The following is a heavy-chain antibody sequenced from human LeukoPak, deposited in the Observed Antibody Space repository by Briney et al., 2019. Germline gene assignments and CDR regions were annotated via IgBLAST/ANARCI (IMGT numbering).Heavy chain of an antibody. V-gene: IGHV3-23*01. CDR2: ISGSSGST. CDR3: ANLALYNSSWAEYFQH. D-gene: IGHD6-13*01. CDR1: GFTFSSYA. Sequence: GGSLRRSCAASGFTFSSYAMSWVREAPGKGLEWVSAISGSSGSTYYADSVKGRFTISRDNSKNTLYLQMNSLRAEDTAVYYCANLALYNSSWAEYFQHWGQGTLVTVSS. J-gene: IGHJ1*01.